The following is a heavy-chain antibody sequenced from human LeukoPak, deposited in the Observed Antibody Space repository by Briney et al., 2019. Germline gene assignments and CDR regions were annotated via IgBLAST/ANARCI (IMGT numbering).Heavy chain of an antibody. CDR1: GFTFSSYW. Sequence: GGSLRLSCAASGFTFSSYWMHWVRQAPGKGLVWVSRINSDGSSTSYADSVKGRFTISRDNSKNTLYLQMNSLRAEDTAIYYCAKGGGYSYGATFDYWGQGTLVTVSS. D-gene: IGHD5-18*01. CDR2: INSDGSST. V-gene: IGHV3-74*01. CDR3: AKGGGYSYGATFDY. J-gene: IGHJ4*02.